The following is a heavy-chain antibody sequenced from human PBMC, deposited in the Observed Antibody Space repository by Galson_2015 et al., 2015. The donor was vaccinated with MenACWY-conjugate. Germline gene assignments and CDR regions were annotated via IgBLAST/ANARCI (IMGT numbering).Heavy chain of an antibody. CDR2: IGTTSDT. CDR1: GFSFSKND. CDR3: ARGLGMTTFGGLADGFDL. J-gene: IGHJ3*01. Sequence: SLRLSCAASGFSFSKNDMHWVRQATGKGLEWVSGIGTTSDTYYVGSVKGRFTISRENARNSFYLQMNSLRDGDTAVYYCARGLGMTTFGGLADGFDLWGQGTLVTVSS. D-gene: IGHD3-16*01. V-gene: IGHV3-13*01.